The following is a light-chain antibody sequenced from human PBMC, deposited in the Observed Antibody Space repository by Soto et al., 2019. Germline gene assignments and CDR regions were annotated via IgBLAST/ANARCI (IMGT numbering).Light chain of an antibody. J-gene: IGKJ2*03. V-gene: IGKV3D-20*01. CDR3: QHYGNSPPYS. CDR1: QSVSGSY. Sequence: EIVLTQSPATLCFSQVERATFSCSASQSVSGSYLAWYQHKPGLAPRLLVYGASRRATGTPDRFSGSGSGTDFTLTISRLEPEDFAVYYCQHYGNSPPYSFGQGTKVDIK. CDR2: GAS.